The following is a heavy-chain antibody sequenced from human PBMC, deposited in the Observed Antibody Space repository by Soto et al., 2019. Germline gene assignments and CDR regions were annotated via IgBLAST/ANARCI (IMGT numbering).Heavy chain of an antibody. CDR3: ARAYGVYPTTRVVDC. CDR1: GFTFSTYA. V-gene: IGHV3-30*14. J-gene: IGHJ4*02. D-gene: IGHD4-17*01. Sequence: QVQLVESGGGLVQPGRSLRLSCVASGFTFSTYALHWVRQAPGKGLEWVALISFDGSITFYADSVRGRFTISRDNSKNPLYLQMNSLRPEDKAVYYCARAYGVYPTTRVVDCWGQGTLVTVSS. CDR2: ISFDGSIT.